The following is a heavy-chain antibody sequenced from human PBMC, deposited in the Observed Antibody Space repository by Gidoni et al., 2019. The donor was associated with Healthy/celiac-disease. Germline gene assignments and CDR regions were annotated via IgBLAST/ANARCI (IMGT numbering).Heavy chain of an antibody. D-gene: IGHD6-13*01. CDR3: ARESIAAAGLAFDY. CDR2: ISYDGSNK. Sequence: QVQLVESGGGVVQPGRSLRLPCAASGFTFSSYAMHWVRQAPGKGREWVAVISYDGSNKYYADSVKGRFTISRDNSKNTLYLQMNSLRAEDTAVYYCARESIAAAGLAFDYWGQGTLVTVSS. J-gene: IGHJ4*02. V-gene: IGHV3-30-3*01. CDR1: GFTFSSYA.